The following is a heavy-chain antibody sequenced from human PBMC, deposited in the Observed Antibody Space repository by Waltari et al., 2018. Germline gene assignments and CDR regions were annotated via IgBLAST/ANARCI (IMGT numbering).Heavy chain of an antibody. CDR2: INHSGST. V-gene: IGHV4-34*01. J-gene: IGHJ4*02. CDR1: GGSFSGYY. Sequence: QVQLQQWGAGLLKPSETLSLTCAVYGGSFSGYYWSWIRQPPGKGLEWIGEINHSGSTNYNPSLNSRVTISVDTSKNQFSLKLSSVTAADTAVYYCARGLYSSSSFSYWGQGTLVTVSS. CDR3: ARGLYSSSSFSY. D-gene: IGHD6-6*01.